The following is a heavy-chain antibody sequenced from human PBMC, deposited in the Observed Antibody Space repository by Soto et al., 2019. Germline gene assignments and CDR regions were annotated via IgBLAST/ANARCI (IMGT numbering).Heavy chain of an antibody. D-gene: IGHD6-19*01. CDR1: AFTFSDYY. V-gene: IGHV3-74*01. CDR3: VRDFMTMAGMQ. J-gene: IGHJ4*02. CDR2: ISGDGGRT. Sequence: EVQLVESGGDLVQPGGSLRLSCAASAFTFSDYYMHWVRQGPGKGPVWVSAISGDGGRTYYAGSVRGRFTISRDNAKSTVYLQMNSLRADDTAVYYCVRDFMTMAGMQWGQGTLVTVSS.